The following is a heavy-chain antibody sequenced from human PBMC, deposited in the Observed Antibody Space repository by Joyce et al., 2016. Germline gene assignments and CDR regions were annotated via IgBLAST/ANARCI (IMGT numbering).Heavy chain of an antibody. V-gene: IGHV3-21*01. J-gene: IGHJ4*02. CDR2: LSSSSSYI. CDR3: ARSSYTNGIFDY. Sequence: EVQLVESGGGLVKPGGSLRLSCAASGFTLSSYSMSWVRQAPGKVLEWVSSLSSSSSYIKYTDSVKGRFTISRDNAKNSLYLQMNSLRVEDTAVYYCARSSYTNGIFDYWGQGTLVTVSS. CDR1: GFTLSSYS. D-gene: IGHD2-8*01.